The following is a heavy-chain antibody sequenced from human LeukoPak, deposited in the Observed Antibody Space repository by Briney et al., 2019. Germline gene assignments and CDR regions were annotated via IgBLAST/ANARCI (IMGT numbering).Heavy chain of an antibody. J-gene: IGHJ4*02. CDR2: ISSGSSFL. V-gene: IGHV3-21*01. D-gene: IGHD3-16*01. CDR1: GFTFTSYT. CDR3: ARTPVLGPIDF. Sequence: GGSLRLSCAASGFTFTSYTMNWVRQAPGKGLEWVSSISSGSSFLKYADSVKGRFTISRDNAMNSLYLQMNSLRAEDTAVYFCARTPVLGPIDFWGQGTLVTVSS.